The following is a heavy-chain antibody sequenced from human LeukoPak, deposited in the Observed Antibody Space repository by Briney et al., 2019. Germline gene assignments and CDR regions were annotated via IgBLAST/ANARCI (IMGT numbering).Heavy chain of an antibody. Sequence: ASVKVSCKASGYTFTSYGINWVRQATGQGLEWMGWMNPNSGNTGYAQKFQGRVTMTRNTSISTAYMELSSLRSEDTAVYYCARAGYDILTGFVDAFDIWGQGTMVTVSS. CDR3: ARAGYDILTGFVDAFDI. D-gene: IGHD3-9*01. J-gene: IGHJ3*02. CDR1: GYTFTSYG. CDR2: MNPNSGNT. V-gene: IGHV1-8*02.